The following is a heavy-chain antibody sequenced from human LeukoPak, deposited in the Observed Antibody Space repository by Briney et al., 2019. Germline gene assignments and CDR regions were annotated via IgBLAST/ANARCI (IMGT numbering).Heavy chain of an antibody. J-gene: IGHJ5*02. CDR1: GFIFSSHG. V-gene: IGHV3-23*01. Sequence: GGSLRLSCAASGFIFSSHGMNWVRQAPGKGLEWVSGISPSGDITYYADSVKGRFTISRDNSKNTLYLQMNSLRAEDTAVYYCAKDPYGDYDVLNWFDPWGQGTLVTVSS. CDR2: ISPSGDIT. CDR3: AKDPYGDYDVLNWFDP. D-gene: IGHD4-17*01.